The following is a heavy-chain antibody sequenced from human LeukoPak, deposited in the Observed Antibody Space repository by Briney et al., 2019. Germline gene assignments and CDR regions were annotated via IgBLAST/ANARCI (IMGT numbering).Heavy chain of an antibody. D-gene: IGHD5-18*01. V-gene: IGHV4-59*08. CDR2: IYYSGST. J-gene: IGHJ4*02. CDR1: GGSISSYC. CDR3: ARLLIVDTAMVGSHYFDY. Sequence: SETLSLTCTVSGGSISSYCWSWIRQPPGKGLEWIGYIYYSGSTNYNPSLKSRVTISVDTSKNQFSLKLSSVTAADTAVYYCARLLIVDTAMVGSHYFDYWGQGTLVTVSS.